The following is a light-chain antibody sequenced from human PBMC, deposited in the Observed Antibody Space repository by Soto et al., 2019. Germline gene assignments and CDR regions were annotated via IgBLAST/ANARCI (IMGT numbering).Light chain of an antibody. V-gene: IGKV1-5*01. CDR3: QQYKNYLT. CDR2: GAS. J-gene: IGKJ1*01. CDR1: QSVSIW. Sequence: DIQMTQSPSTLSASVGDRVTFTCRASQSVSIWLAWYQQKPGKAPKLLISGASTLESGAPSRFSGSGSGTEFTLTISSLQPDDFATYYCQQYKNYLTFGQGTKVDIK.